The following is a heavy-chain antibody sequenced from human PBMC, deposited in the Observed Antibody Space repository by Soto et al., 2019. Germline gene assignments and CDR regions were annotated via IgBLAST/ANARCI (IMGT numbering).Heavy chain of an antibody. CDR2: IYYSGST. CDR3: ARDRVVDTAMIYYSMDV. J-gene: IGHJ6*02. Sequence: SETLSLTCTVSGGSVSSGSYYWSWIRQPPGKGLEWIGYIYYSGSTNYNPSLKSRVTISVDTSKNQFSLKLSSVTATDTAVYYCARDRVVDTAMIYYSMDVSCQTTTGT. D-gene: IGHD5-18*01. CDR1: GGSVSSGSYY. V-gene: IGHV4-61*01.